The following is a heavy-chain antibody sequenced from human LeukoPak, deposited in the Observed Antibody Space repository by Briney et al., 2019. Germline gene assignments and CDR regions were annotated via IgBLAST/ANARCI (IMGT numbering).Heavy chain of an antibody. CDR2: INHSGST. V-gene: IGHV4-34*01. Sequence: SETLSLTCAVYGGSFSGYYWSWIRQPPGKGLEWFGEINHSGSTNYNPSLKSRVTISVDTSKNQFSLKLSSVTAADTAVYYCARVWRMGITMVRGINWFDPWGQGTLVTVSS. D-gene: IGHD3-10*01. J-gene: IGHJ5*02. CDR3: ARVWRMGITMVRGINWFDP. CDR1: GGSFSGYY.